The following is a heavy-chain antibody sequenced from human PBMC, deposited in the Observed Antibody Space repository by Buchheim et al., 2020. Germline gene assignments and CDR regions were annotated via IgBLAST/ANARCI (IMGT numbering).Heavy chain of an antibody. CDR1: GFTFSHYG. V-gene: IGHV3-33*01. CDR2: IWNDGSKK. CDR3: ARHLWGSGCNSVSCSTMDV. Sequence: QLQLVESGGGVVQPGRSLRLSCAASGFTFSHYGMHWVRQAPGRGLDGVAFIWNDGSKKYYADSVKGRFTISRDNSKNILYLEMSSLRAEDTAVYFCARHLWGSGCNSVSCSTMDVWGQGTT. D-gene: IGHD3-16*01. J-gene: IGHJ6*02.